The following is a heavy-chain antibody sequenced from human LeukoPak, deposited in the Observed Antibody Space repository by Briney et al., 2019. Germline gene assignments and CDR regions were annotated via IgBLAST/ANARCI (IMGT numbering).Heavy chain of an antibody. Sequence: PGDSQRLSCAASGFTFTKYWMTWVRQAPGKGLEWVGKIKQDGSDKNYMDSVKGRFTISRDNTKNSVYLQMSSLRAEDTAVYYCARDGDYSYGLGYYFDYWGQGTLVTVSS. CDR2: IKQDGSDK. V-gene: IGHV3-7*01. CDR1: GFTFTKYW. CDR3: ARDGDYSYGLGYYFDY. D-gene: IGHD5-18*01. J-gene: IGHJ4*02.